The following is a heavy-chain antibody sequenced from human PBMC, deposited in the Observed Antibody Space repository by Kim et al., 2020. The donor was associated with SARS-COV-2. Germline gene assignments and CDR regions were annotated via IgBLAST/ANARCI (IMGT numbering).Heavy chain of an antibody. CDR1: GFTFSSYG. Sequence: GGSLRLSCAASGFTFSSYGMHWVRQAPGKGLEWVAVISYDGSNKYYADSVKGRFTISRDNSKNTLYLQMNSLRAEDTAVYYCARDMEDYYGSGSYYYYGMDVWGQGTTVTVSS. J-gene: IGHJ6*02. CDR3: ARDMEDYYGSGSYYYYGMDV. D-gene: IGHD3-10*01. CDR2: ISYDGSNK. V-gene: IGHV3-33*05.